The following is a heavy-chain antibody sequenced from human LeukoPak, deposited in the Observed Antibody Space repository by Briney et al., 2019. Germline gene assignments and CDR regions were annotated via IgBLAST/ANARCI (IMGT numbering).Heavy chain of an antibody. J-gene: IGHJ5*02. CDR1: GYTFTGYY. D-gene: IGHD6-6*01. CDR2: INPNSGGT. CDR3: ARDLGIAARPVDNWFDP. Sequence: GASVKVSCKASGYTFTGYYMHWVRQAPGQGLEWMGWINPNSGGTNYAQKFQGRVTMTRDTSISTAYMELSRLGSDDTAVYYCARDLGIAARPVDNWFDPWGQGTLVTVSS. V-gene: IGHV1-2*02.